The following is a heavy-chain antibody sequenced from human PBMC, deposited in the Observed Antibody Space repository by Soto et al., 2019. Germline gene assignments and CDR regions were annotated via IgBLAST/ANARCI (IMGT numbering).Heavy chain of an antibody. CDR2: INGDDITT. D-gene: IGHD4-17*01. CDR1: GFTFSNFA. Sequence: GGSLRLSCAASGFTFSNFAVSWVRQAPGKGLVWVSSINGDDITTNYADSVKGRFTISRDNAKNTVFLQMHSLRAEDTALYYCARGLYGAYGQDFWGQGILVTVSS. J-gene: IGHJ4*02. V-gene: IGHV3-74*01. CDR3: ARGLYGAYGQDF.